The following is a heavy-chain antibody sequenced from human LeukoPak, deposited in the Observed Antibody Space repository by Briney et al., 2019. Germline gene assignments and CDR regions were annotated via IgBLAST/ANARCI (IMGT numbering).Heavy chain of an antibody. D-gene: IGHD5-24*01. CDR3: ARAGRRDAYNFRTLGH. Sequence: SETLSLTCTVSGGSISSSSYYWGWIRQPPGKGLEWIGSIYYSGSTYYNPSLKSRVTISVDTSKNQFSLTLSSVTAADTAVYYCARAGRRDAYNFRTLGHWGQGTLVSVSS. CDR1: GGSISSSSYY. V-gene: IGHV4-39*07. J-gene: IGHJ4*02. CDR2: IYYSGST.